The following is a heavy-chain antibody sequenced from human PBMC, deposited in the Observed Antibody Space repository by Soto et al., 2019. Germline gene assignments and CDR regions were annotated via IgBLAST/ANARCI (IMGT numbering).Heavy chain of an antibody. CDR3: ARDQNFFGSSGYYDH. Sequence: QIQLVQSAAEVKKPGASVKVSCKTSGYTFVSYGISWVRQAPGQGLEWMGWISPYNGNTNFAQRFRGRVTLTTDTSTDIVYMDLGSLKSDDTAVYYCARDQNFFGSSGYYDHWGQGTLITVSS. J-gene: IGHJ5*02. CDR1: GYTFVSYG. V-gene: IGHV1-18*04. D-gene: IGHD3-22*01. CDR2: ISPYNGNT.